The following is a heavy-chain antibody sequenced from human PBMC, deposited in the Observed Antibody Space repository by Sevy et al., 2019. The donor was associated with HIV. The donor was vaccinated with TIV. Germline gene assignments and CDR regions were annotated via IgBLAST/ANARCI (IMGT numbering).Heavy chain of an antibody. CDR2: LSFGCGRI. Sequence: GGSLRLSCVASGFNFNIYSMSWVRQAPGKRLEWVSTLSFGCGRINHADSVQGRFIMSRDDSKKTVYLEMNSLRPEDTAVYYCAREGCTKPHDYWGQGTLVTVSS. CDR1: GFNFNIYS. D-gene: IGHD2-8*01. J-gene: IGHJ4*02. V-gene: IGHV3-23*01. CDR3: AREGCTKPHDY.